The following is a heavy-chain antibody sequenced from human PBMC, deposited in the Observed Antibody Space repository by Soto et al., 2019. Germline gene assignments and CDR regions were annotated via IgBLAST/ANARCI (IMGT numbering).Heavy chain of an antibody. Sequence: QVQLVESGGGVVQPGRSLRLSCAASGFTFSSYGMHWVRQAPGKGLEWVAAIWYDGSNKYYADSVKGRFTISRDNSKRTLYLQLSSLRPEDTAVYYCARESHGDYVCDHWGQGTLVTVSS. CDR1: GFTFSSYG. V-gene: IGHV3-33*01. CDR3: ARESHGDYVCDH. D-gene: IGHD4-17*01. CDR2: IWYDGSNK. J-gene: IGHJ4*02.